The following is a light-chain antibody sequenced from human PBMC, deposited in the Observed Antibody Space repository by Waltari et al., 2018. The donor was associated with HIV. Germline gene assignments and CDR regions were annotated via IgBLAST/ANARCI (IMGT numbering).Light chain of an antibody. J-gene: IGLJ3*02. CDR2: GTT. CDR1: SSNIGAGSS. Sequence: QSVLTQPPSVSGAPGQRVTVSCTGGSSNIGAGSSVHWYQHPPGAVPKLVIFGTTNRPSGVPARFSGSQSGASAFLAITGLQAADEADYFCQSYDSSLNIWVFGGGTKVTVL. CDR3: QSYDSSLNIWV. V-gene: IGLV1-40*01.